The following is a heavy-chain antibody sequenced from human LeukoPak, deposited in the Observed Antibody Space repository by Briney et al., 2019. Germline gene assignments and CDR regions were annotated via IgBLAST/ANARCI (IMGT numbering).Heavy chain of an antibody. Sequence: GGSLRLSCAASGFTFSSYSMNWVRQAPGKGLEWVSSISSSSSYIYYADSVKGRFTISRDNAKNSLYLQMNSLRAEDTAVYYCARYQQWLVSPGFDYWGQGTLVTVSS. CDR2: ISSSSSYI. V-gene: IGHV3-21*01. CDR1: GFTFSSYS. J-gene: IGHJ4*02. D-gene: IGHD6-19*01. CDR3: ARYQQWLVSPGFDY.